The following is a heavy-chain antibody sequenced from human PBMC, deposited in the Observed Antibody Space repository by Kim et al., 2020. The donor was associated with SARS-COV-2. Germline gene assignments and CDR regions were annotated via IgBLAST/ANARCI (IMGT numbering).Heavy chain of an antibody. J-gene: IGHJ4*02. CDR2: IKTDNGNT. V-gene: IGHV1-18*04. Sequence: ASVKVSCKASGYTFSRNGITWVRQAPGQGLEWMGWIKTDNGNTNYEQKFQGRLILTTDTSTDTAYMELRGLRSDDTAVYHCARTSPLRMNAFDYWGQGSLLTVSS. CDR3: ARTSPLRMNAFDY. CDR1: GYTFSRNG.